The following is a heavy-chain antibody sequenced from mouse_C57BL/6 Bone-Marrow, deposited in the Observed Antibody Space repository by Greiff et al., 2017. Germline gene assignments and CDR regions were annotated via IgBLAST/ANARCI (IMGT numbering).Heavy chain of an antibody. CDR1: GYTFTDYY. D-gene: IGHD2-5*01. V-gene: IGHV1-26*01. CDR2: INPNNGGT. J-gene: IGHJ4*01. Sequence: VQLQQSGPELVKPGASVKISCKASGYTFTDYYMNWVKQSHGKSLEWIGDINPNNGGTSYNQKFKGKATLTVDKSSSTAYMELRSLTSEDSAVYYCARGNSNYAYAMNYWGQGTSVTVSS. CDR3: ARGNSNYAYAMNY.